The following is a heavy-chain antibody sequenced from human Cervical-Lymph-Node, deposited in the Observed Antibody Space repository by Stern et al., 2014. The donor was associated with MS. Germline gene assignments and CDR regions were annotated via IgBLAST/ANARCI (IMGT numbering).Heavy chain of an antibody. J-gene: IGHJ6*02. CDR2: SRNKANSYTT. V-gene: IGHV3-72*01. Sequence: VQLVQSGGGLVQPGESLRLSCAASGFTFSDHYMDWVRQAPEKGLEWVGRSRNKANSYTTVYAASVTGRFAISRDDSKNSLYLQMNSLKTEDTAVYYCVRGFHSFDVWGQGATVTVSS. CDR3: VRGFHSFDV. CDR1: GFTFSDHY. D-gene: IGHD1-26*01.